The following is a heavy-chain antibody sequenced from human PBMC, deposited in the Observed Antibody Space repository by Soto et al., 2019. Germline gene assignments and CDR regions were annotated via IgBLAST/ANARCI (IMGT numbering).Heavy chain of an antibody. CDR1: GGSISTYW. CDR3: ARSRGSTRSFDY. Sequence: PSETLSLTCTVSGGSISTYWWSWIRQPPRKGLEWIGYIYYSGSTNYNPSLKSRLTISVDTSKNQFSLKLTSVTAADTAVYYCARSRGSTRSFDYWGQGTLVTVSS. CDR2: IYYSGST. D-gene: IGHD2-15*01. V-gene: IGHV4-59*01. J-gene: IGHJ4*02.